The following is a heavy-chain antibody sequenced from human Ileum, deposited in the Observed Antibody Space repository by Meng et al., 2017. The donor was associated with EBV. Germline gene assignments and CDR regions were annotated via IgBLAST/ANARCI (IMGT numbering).Heavy chain of an antibody. CDR3: ARGHDYGDYASDY. J-gene: IGHJ4*02. CDR1: GGSFSGYY. D-gene: IGHD4-17*01. Sequence: GPLQEGGAGLLKPSETPSLTWAGHGGSFSGYYWSWIRQPPGKGLEWIGEINHSGSTNYNPSLKSRVTISVDTSKNQFSLKLSSVTAADTAVYYCARGHDYGDYASDYWGQGTLVTVSS. V-gene: IGHV4-34*01. CDR2: INHSGST.